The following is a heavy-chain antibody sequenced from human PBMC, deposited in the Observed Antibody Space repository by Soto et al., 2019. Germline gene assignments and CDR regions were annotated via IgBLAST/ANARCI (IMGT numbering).Heavy chain of an antibody. V-gene: IGHV3-30*18. CDR1: GFTFSSYG. Sequence: QVQLVESGGGVVQPGRSLRLSCAASGFTFSSYGMHWVRQAPGKGLEWVAVISYDGSNKYYADSVKGRFTISRDNSKNTLYLQMNSLRAEDTAVYYCAKGDRDCGGDCYDYWGQGTLVTVSS. CDR3: AKGDRDCGGDCYDY. D-gene: IGHD2-21*01. CDR2: ISYDGSNK. J-gene: IGHJ4*02.